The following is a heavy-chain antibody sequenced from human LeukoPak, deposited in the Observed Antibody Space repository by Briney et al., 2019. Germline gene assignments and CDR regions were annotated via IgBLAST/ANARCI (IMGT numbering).Heavy chain of an antibody. D-gene: IGHD3-10*01. J-gene: IGHJ5*02. V-gene: IGHV4-59*12. CDR1: GGSISSYY. CDR2: IYYSGST. CDR3: ARRVRMDYGSGSWSNWFDP. Sequence: SETLSLTCTVSGGSISSYYWSWIRQPPGKGLEWIGYIYYSGSTNYNPSLKSRITISVDTSKNQFSLKLSSVTAADTAVYYCARRVRMDYGSGSWSNWFDPWGQGTLVTVSS.